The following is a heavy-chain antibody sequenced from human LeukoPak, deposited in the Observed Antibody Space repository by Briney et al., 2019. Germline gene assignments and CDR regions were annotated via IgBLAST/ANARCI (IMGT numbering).Heavy chain of an antibody. D-gene: IGHD3-10*01. CDR1: GYTFSNYD. Sequence: ASVKVSCKASGYTFSNYDINWVRQATGQGLEWMGWMNPNSGNTGYAQKFQGRVTITRNTSISTAYMEMSNLRSQDTAVYYCARGGWFGESNWFYYYYMDVWGKGTTVTVSS. CDR3: ARGGWFGESNWFYYYYMDV. CDR2: MNPNSGNT. J-gene: IGHJ6*03. V-gene: IGHV1-8*03.